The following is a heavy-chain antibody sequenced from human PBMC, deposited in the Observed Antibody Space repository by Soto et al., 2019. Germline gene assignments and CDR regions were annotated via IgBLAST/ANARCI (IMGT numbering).Heavy chain of an antibody. CDR3: ARGGDFWSGYSYYYYYYYMDV. J-gene: IGHJ6*03. CDR1: GYTFTSYD. CDR2: MNPNSGNT. D-gene: IGHD3-3*01. Sequence: ASVKVSCKASGYTFTSYDINWVRQATGQGLEWMGWMNPNSGNTGYAQKFQGRVTMTRNTSISTAYMELSSLRSEDTAVYYCARGGDFWSGYSYYYYYYYMDVWGKGTTVTVSS. V-gene: IGHV1-8*01.